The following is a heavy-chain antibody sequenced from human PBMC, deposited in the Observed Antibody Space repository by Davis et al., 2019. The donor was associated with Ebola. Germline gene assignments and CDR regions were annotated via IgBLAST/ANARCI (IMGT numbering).Heavy chain of an antibody. CDR2: INSDGSST. V-gene: IGHV3-74*01. CDR1: GFTFSSYS. Sequence: HTGGSLRLSCAASGFTFSSYSMNWVRQAPGKGLVWVSRINSDGSSTSYADSVKGRFTISRDNAKNTLYLQMNSLRAEDTAVYYCTTTPSSSRYTSDVWGQGTTVTVSS. D-gene: IGHD6-13*01. CDR3: TTTPSSSRYTSDV. J-gene: IGHJ6*02.